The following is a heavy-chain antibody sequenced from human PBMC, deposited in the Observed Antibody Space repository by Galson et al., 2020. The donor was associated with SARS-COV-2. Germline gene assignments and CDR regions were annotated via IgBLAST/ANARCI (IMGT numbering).Heavy chain of an antibody. D-gene: IGHD3-10*01. V-gene: IGHV3-30*18. CDR2: LSADGTNT. Sequence: GESLKISCAHSGFTFSNFAMHWVRQAPGKGLARVAVLSADGTNTYYRDSVKGRFSISRDNSKNTLYLQMNSLRVEDTAVYHCAKSLWFGEILSPFDYWGQGAQATVSS. J-gene: IGHJ4*02. CDR1: GFTFSNFA. CDR3: AKSLWFGEILSPFDY.